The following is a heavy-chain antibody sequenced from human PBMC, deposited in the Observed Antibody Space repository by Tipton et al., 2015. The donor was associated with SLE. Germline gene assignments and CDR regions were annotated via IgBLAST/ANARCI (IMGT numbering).Heavy chain of an antibody. J-gene: IGHJ5*02. Sequence: TLSLTCTVSGGSISSHYWSWIRQPPGKGLEWIGEINHSGSTNYNPSLKGRVTISVDTSKNQFSLKLSSVTAADTAVYYCARGNEAGYCSSTSCSNWFDPWGQGTLVTVSS. CDR1: GGSISSHY. V-gene: IGHV4-34*01. D-gene: IGHD2-2*01. CDR3: ARGNEAGYCSSTSCSNWFDP. CDR2: INHSGST.